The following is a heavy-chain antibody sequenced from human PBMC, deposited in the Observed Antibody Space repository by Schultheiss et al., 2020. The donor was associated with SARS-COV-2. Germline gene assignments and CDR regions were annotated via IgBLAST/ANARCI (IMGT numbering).Heavy chain of an antibody. D-gene: IGHD2-2*01. CDR1: GGTFICYS. CDR3: ARTNLGYCSSTSCYPGSDYYYMDV. J-gene: IGHJ6*03. Sequence: SETLSLTCAVHGGTFICYSWSWIRQPPGKGLEWIGEINHRGGTNYNPSLKSRVTISVDTSKNQFSLKLSSVTAADTAVYYCARTNLGYCSSTSCYPGSDYYYMDVWGKGTTVTVSS. CDR2: INHRGGT. V-gene: IGHV4-34*01.